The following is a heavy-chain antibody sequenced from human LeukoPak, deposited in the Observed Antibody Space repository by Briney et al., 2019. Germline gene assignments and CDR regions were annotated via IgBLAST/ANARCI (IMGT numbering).Heavy chain of an antibody. D-gene: IGHD2-2*02. J-gene: IGHJ6*03. CDR2: IYYSGST. CDR1: GGSISSYY. Sequence: SETLSLTCTVSGGSISSYYWSWIRQPPGKGLEGSGYIYYSGSTNYNPSLKSRVTISVDTSKNQFSLKLSSVAAAETAVYYCARVWCSSTSCYRRYYYYYMDVWGKGTTVTVSS. V-gene: IGHV4-59*01. CDR3: ARVWCSSTSCYRRYYYYYMDV.